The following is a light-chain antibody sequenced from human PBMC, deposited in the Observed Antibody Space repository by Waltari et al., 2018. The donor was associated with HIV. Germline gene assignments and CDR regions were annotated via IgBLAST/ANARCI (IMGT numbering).Light chain of an antibody. CDR1: NIGTKN. V-gene: IGLV3-21*02. J-gene: IGLJ3*02. CDR2: DDS. CDR3: QVWDYNSDRWV. Sequence: SYVLTQPTSVSVAPGQTARFTCGGNNIGTKNMHWYQQRPGQAPVLVVSDDSDRPSDIPERFSGSNSANTATLSISMVEAGDEADYYCQVWDYNSDRWVFGGGTKLTVL.